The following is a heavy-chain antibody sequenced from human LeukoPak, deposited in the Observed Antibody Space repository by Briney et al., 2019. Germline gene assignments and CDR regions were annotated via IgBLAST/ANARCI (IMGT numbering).Heavy chain of an antibody. J-gene: IGHJ4*02. CDR1: GGSISSGSYY. CDR3: ARVRYYYDSSGYYRVENFDY. CDR2: IYTSGST. Sequence: SETLSLTCTVSGGSISSGSYYWSWIRQPAGKGLEWIGRIYTSGSTNYNPSLKSRVTISVDTSKNQFSLKLSSVTAADTAVYYCARVRYYYDSSGYYRVENFDYWGQGTLVTVSS. D-gene: IGHD3-22*01. V-gene: IGHV4-61*02.